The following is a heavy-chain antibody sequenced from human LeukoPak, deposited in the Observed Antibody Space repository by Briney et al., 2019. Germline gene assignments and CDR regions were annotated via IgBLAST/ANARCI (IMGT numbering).Heavy chain of an antibody. CDR1: GASISDYY. D-gene: IGHD2-21*02. Sequence: PSETLSLTCTVSGASISDYYWSWIRQSAGKGLEWIGHLYTRGSTNYNPSLKSRVTMSVDTSKNQFSLRLNSLTAADTAIYYCARDNCGSDCFHDYWGQGTLVTVSS. J-gene: IGHJ4*02. CDR2: LYTRGST. V-gene: IGHV4-4*07. CDR3: ARDNCGSDCFHDY.